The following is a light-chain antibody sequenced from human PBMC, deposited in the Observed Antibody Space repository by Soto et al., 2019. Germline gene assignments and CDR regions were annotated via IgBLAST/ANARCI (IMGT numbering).Light chain of an antibody. V-gene: IGLV2-14*01. Sequence: QSVLTQPASVSGSPGQSITISCTGTNSDVGSSIYVSWYQQHPGKAPKLVIFEVSNRPSGISDRFSGSKSGITASLTIAGLQPEDEADYYCSSFTTIGTLVFGGGTKLTVL. CDR3: SSFTTIGTLV. CDR1: NSDVGSSIY. CDR2: EVS. J-gene: IGLJ2*01.